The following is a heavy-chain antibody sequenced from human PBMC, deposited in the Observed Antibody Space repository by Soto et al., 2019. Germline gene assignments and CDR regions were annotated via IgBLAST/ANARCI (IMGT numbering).Heavy chain of an antibody. Sequence: GGSLRLSCAASGFTFSSYNMNWVRQAPGKGLEWVSSISSSSSYIYYADSVKGRFTISRDNAKNSLYLQMNSLRAEDTAVYYCTRFDYYGSGLNDYWGQGTLVTVSS. CDR2: ISSSSSYI. J-gene: IGHJ4*02. V-gene: IGHV3-21*01. CDR3: TRFDYYGSGLNDY. D-gene: IGHD3-10*01. CDR1: GFTFSSYN.